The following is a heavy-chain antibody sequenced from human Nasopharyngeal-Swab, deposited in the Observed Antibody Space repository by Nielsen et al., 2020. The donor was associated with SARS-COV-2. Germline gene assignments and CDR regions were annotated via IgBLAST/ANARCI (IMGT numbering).Heavy chain of an antibody. Sequence: GESLKISCAASGFTFSNYWMTWVRQAPGKGLEWVANIKPDGSKRNYVDSVEGRFTISRDNAKNTLYLQMNSLRAEDTAVYYCARDVGGRDNYWGQGALVTVSS. CDR1: GFTFSNYW. D-gene: IGHD2-15*01. J-gene: IGHJ4*02. CDR2: IKPDGSKR. V-gene: IGHV3-7*01. CDR3: ARDVGGRDNY.